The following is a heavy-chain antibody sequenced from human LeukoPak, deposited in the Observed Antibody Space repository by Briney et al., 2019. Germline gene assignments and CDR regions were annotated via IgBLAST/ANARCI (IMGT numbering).Heavy chain of an antibody. D-gene: IGHD6-6*01. Sequence: ASVKVSFKASGYTFTGNYMHWVRQAPGQGLEWMGWINPNSGGTNYAQKFQGRVTMTRDTSISTAYMELSRLRSDDTAVYYCARDLFLEYSSPYYYYYYGMDVWGQGTTVTVSS. J-gene: IGHJ6*02. CDR1: GYTFTGNY. CDR2: INPNSGGT. V-gene: IGHV1-2*02. CDR3: ARDLFLEYSSPYYYYYYGMDV.